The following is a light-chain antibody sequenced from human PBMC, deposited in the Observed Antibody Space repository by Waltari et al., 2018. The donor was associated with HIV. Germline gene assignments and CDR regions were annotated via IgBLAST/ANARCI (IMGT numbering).Light chain of an antibody. CDR2: ETS. J-gene: IGKJ1*01. CDR3: QQYNSHSRT. Sequence: DIQMTQSPSTMSASVGDTVTITCRASQSIGRWLAWYQQKPGEAPKLLIYETSTLEIGVPSIFSGSGSGTEFTLTVSRLQPEDFATYYWQQYNSHSRTFGQGTKVEIK. V-gene: IGKV1-5*03. CDR1: QSIGRW.